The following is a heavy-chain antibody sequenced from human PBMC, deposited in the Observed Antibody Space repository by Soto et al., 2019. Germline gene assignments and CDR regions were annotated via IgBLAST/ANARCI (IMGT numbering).Heavy chain of an antibody. V-gene: IGHV4-34*01. D-gene: IGHD3-22*01. CDR3: ARGVAYYYDSSGYGDY. Sequence: SETLSLTCAVYGGSFSGYYWSWIRQPPGKGLEWIGEINHSGSTNYNPSLKSRVTISVDTSKNQFSLKLSSVTAADTAVYYCARGVAYYYDSSGYGDYWGQGTLVTVSS. J-gene: IGHJ4*02. CDR1: GGSFSGYY. CDR2: INHSGST.